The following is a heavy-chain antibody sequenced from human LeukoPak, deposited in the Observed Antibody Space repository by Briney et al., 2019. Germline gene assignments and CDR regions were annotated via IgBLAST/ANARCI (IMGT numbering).Heavy chain of an antibody. V-gene: IGHV7-4-1*02. D-gene: IGHD3-3*01. CDR3: ARGDSRGSAWYDFPFDY. CDR2: INTNTGNP. J-gene: IGHJ4*02. Sequence: GASVKVSCKASGYTFTSYAMNWVRQAPGQGLEWMGWINTNTGNPTYAQGFTGRFVFSLDTSVSTAYLQISSLKAEDTAVYYCARGDSRGSAWYDFPFDYWGQGTLVTVSS. CDR1: GYTFTSYA.